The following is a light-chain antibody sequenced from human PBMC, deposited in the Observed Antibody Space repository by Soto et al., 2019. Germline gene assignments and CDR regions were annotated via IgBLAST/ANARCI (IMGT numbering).Light chain of an antibody. Sequence: DIQMTQSPSSLSASVGDRVTITCRASQGISNYLAWYQQKPGKVPKLLIYAASTLQSGVPSRFSGSGSGTDFTLTISSLQPEDXXXXXXXXXXXAPWTFGPGTKVEIK. J-gene: IGKJ1*01. V-gene: IGKV1-27*01. CDR2: AAS. CDR1: QGISNY. CDR3: XXXXXAPWT.